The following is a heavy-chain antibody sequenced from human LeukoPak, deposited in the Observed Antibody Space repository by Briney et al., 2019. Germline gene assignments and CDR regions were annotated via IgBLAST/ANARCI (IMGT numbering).Heavy chain of an antibody. Sequence: SVKVSFKASGGTFISYAISWVRQAPGQGLEWMGRIIPILGIANYAQKFQGRVTITADKSTSTAYMELSSLRSEDTAVYYCASMVYYYGMDVWGQGTTVTVSS. CDR3: ASMVYYYGMDV. D-gene: IGHD3-10*01. CDR2: IIPILGIA. CDR1: GGTFISYA. V-gene: IGHV1-69*04. J-gene: IGHJ6*02.